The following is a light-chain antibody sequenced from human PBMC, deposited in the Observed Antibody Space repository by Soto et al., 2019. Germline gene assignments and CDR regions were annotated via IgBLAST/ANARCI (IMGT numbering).Light chain of an antibody. CDR1: QSVSRN. V-gene: IGKV3-15*01. CDR2: GAS. Sequence: EVVLTQSPATLSVSPGDRATLSCRASQSVSRNLAWYQQQPNQAPRLLIYGASTRATGVPARFSGSGSGTEFTLTISGLQSEDFALYYCQQYQNLWTFGQGTKVDI. J-gene: IGKJ1*01. CDR3: QQYQNLWT.